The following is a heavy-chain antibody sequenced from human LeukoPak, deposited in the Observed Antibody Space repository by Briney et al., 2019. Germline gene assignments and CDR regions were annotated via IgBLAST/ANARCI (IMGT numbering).Heavy chain of an antibody. CDR1: GASISSGDYY. D-gene: IGHD4-17*01. V-gene: IGHV4-30-4*01. CDR2: IYYSGST. J-gene: IGHJ4*02. Sequence: SETLSLTCTVSGASISSGDYYWSWIRQPPGKGLEWIGYIYYSGSTYYNPSLKSRVTISRDTSKNQVSLKVSSVTAADTAVYYCARVPYGDYINYWGQGTLVTASS. CDR3: ARVPYGDYINY.